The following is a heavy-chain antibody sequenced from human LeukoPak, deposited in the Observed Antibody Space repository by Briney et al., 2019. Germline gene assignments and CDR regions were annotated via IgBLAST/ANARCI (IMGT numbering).Heavy chain of an antibody. J-gene: IGHJ5*02. CDR2: INHSGST. V-gene: IGHV4-34*01. D-gene: IGHD1-20*01. CDR3: ARPGDGYNWNDGGWFDP. Sequence: SETLTLTCAVYGGCLSGYYWSWIRQPPGKGLEWIGEINHSGSTNYNPSLKSRVTISVDTSKNQFSLKLSSVTAADTAVYYCARPGDGYNWNDGGWFDPWGQGTLVTVSS. CDR1: GGCLSGYY.